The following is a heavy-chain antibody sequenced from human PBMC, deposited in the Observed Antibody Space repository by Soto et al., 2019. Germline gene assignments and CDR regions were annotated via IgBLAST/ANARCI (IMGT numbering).Heavy chain of an antibody. D-gene: IGHD1-1*01. V-gene: IGHV3-23*01. CDR2: VSASGANT. Sequence: GSLRLSCAGSRFTFSTYAMSLVRQAPGKGLEWVSAVSASGANTFYDDSVEDRFTISRDNSKNALYLPMNSLRAEDTAVYYCAKSPTTRNDTGTYFDDWGQGTLVTVSS. J-gene: IGHJ4*02. CDR1: RFTFSTYA. CDR3: AKSPTTRNDTGTYFDD.